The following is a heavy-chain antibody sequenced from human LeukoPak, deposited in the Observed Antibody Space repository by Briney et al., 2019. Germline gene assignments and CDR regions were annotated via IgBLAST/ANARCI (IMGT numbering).Heavy chain of an antibody. J-gene: IGHJ6*02. CDR1: GFTFSSYA. CDR2: ISGSGGST. Sequence: GGPLRLSCAASGFTFSSYAMSWVRQAPGKGLGWVSGISGSGGSTYYADSVKGRFTISRDNTKNTLYLQMNSLRAEDTAVYYCAKDASVAGEPYCYYGMDVWGQGTTVTVSS. D-gene: IGHD6-19*01. V-gene: IGHV3-23*01. CDR3: AKDASVAGEPYCYYGMDV.